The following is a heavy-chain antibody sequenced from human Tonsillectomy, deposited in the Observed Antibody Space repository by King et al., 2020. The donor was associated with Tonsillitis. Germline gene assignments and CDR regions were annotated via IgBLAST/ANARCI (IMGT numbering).Heavy chain of an antibody. D-gene: IGHD3-3*01. CDR1: GFSFSSYA. CDR3: AKGTWGYDFWINYHFDS. CDR2: ISGSGGST. Sequence: VQLVESGGGLVQPGGSLRLSCAASGFSFSSYAMSWVRQAPGKGLEWVSAISGSGGSTYYADSVKGRFTIFRDNSKNTLYLQMNSLRAEDTAVYYCAKGTWGYDFWINYHFDSWGQGTLVTVSS. V-gene: IGHV3-23*04. J-gene: IGHJ4*02.